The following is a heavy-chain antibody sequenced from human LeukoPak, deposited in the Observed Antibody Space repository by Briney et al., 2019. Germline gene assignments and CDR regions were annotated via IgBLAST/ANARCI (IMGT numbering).Heavy chain of an antibody. D-gene: IGHD3-10*01. CDR3: ARVAITMVRGAPAKHNWFDP. Sequence: SVKVSCKASGGTFSSYAISWVRQAPGQGLEWMGGIIPIFGTANYAQKFQGRVTITTDESTSTAYMELSSLRSEDTAVYYCARVAITMVRGAPAKHNWFDPWGQGTLVTVSS. V-gene: IGHV1-69*05. J-gene: IGHJ5*02. CDR2: IIPIFGTA. CDR1: GGTFSSYA.